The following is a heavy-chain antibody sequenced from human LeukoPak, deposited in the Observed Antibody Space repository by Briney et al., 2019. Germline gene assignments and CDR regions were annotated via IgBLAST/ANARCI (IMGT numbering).Heavy chain of an antibody. J-gene: IGHJ4*01. CDR2: IYGDNAA. V-gene: IGHV3-66*02. D-gene: IGHD6-13*01. CDR3: VSSTGQQFIPYDY. Sequence: PGGSLRLSCAASAINVTTNYMTWIRQAPGKGLEWVSLIYGDNAAYYAESVRGRFIISRDGLKNTLFLQMNSLRAEDTAVYYCVSSTGQQFIPYDYWGHGTHVTVSS. CDR1: AINVTTNY.